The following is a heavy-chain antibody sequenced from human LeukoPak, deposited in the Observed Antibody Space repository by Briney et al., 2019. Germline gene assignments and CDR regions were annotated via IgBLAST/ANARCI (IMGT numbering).Heavy chain of an antibody. Sequence: SETLSLTCTVSGGSISNYYWSWIRQPPGKGLEWIGYIYYSGNTNYNPSLKSRVTISVDTSKNQFSLKLNSVTAADTAVCYCARVRYCSTNRCYDREFDNWGQGTLVTVSS. CDR2: IYYSGNT. D-gene: IGHD2-2*01. CDR1: GGSISNYY. CDR3: ARVRYCSTNRCYDREFDN. V-gene: IGHV4-59*01. J-gene: IGHJ4*02.